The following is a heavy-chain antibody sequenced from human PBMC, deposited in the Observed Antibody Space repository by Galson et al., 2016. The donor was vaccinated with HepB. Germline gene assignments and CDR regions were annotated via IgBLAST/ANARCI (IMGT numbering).Heavy chain of an antibody. CDR1: GFTFSSYW. CDR3: ARGGSGAGTGH. J-gene: IGHJ4*02. CDR2: IKQDGSEK. V-gene: IGHV3-7*01. Sequence: SLRLSCAASGFTFSSYWMSWVRQAPGKGLEWVANIKQDGSEKYYVDSVKGRFTISSDNANNSLYLQMNSLRAEDTAVYYCARGGSGAGTGHWGQGTLVTVSS. D-gene: IGHD6-19*01.